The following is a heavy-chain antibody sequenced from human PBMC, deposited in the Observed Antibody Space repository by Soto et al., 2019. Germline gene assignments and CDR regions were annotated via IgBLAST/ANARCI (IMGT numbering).Heavy chain of an antibody. J-gene: IGHJ5*02. Sequence: GASVKVSCKASGYTFTSYYMHWVRQAPGQGLEWMGIINPSGGSTGYAQKFQGRVTMTRNTSISTAYMELSSLRSEDTAVYYCARVPSQFDPWGQGTLVTVSS. V-gene: IGHV1-46*01. CDR3: ARVPSQFDP. D-gene: IGHD2-2*01. CDR1: GYTFTSYY. CDR2: INPSGGST.